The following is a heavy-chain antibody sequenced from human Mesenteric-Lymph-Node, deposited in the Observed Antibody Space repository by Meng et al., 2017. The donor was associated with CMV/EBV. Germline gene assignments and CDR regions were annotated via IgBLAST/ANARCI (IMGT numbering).Heavy chain of an antibody. J-gene: IGHJ4*02. V-gene: IGHV3-11*01. CDR3: ARGRDGYQADY. CDR1: GFTFSDYY. Sequence: LACAASGFTFSDYYMSWIRQAPGKGLEWVSYISSSGSTIYYADSVKGRFAISRDNAKNSLYLQMNSLRAEDTAVYYCARGRDGYQADYWGQGTLVTVSS. CDR2: ISSSGSTI. D-gene: IGHD5-24*01.